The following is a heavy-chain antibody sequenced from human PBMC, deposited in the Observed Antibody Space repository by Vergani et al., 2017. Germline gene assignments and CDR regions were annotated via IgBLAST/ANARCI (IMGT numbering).Heavy chain of an antibody. CDR3: ARDSVDSSGYNDY. D-gene: IGHD6-19*01. Sequence: QVHLVESGGGVVQPGRSLRLSCVVSGFTSSYYGMHWVRQAPGKGLEWVAVISYDGTQKYYADSVKGRFTISRDNSKSTLYLQMNSLRTEDTAVYYCARDSVDSSGYNDYWGQGTLVTVSS. CDR2: ISYDGTQK. J-gene: IGHJ4*02. V-gene: IGHV3-30*03. CDR1: GFTSSYYG.